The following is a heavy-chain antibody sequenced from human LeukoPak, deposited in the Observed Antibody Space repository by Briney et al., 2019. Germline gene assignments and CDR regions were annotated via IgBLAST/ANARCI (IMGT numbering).Heavy chain of an antibody. CDR1: GFTFVSYS. CDR3: ARRSAVAGSFDY. V-gene: IGHV3-21*01. J-gene: IGHJ4*02. CDR2: ISSSSSYI. D-gene: IGHD6-19*01. Sequence: GGSLRLSCAASGFTFVSYSMNWVRQAPGKGLEWVSSISSSSSYIYYADSVKGRFTISRDNAKTSLYLQMNRLRAEDTAVYYCARRSAVAGSFDYWGQGTLVTVSS.